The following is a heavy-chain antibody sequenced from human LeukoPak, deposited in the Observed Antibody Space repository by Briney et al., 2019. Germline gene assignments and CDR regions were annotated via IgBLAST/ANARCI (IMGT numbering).Heavy chain of an antibody. CDR3: GSLTVVAKDH. J-gene: IGHJ4*02. Sequence: PGGSLRLSCAASGFTFSTYWMHWVRQAPGKGLVGVAQINSDGSSTSYADSVKGRFTISRDNAKNTLYLQMINLRAEDTDVYYCGSLTVVAKDHWGQGTLVTVSS. CDR1: GFTFSTYW. V-gene: IGHV3-74*01. CDR2: INSDGSST. D-gene: IGHD3-22*01.